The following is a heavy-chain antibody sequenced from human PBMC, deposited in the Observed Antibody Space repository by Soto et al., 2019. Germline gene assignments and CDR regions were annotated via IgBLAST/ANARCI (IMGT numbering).Heavy chain of an antibody. J-gene: IGHJ4*02. D-gene: IGHD3-3*01. CDR1: GGSVNSYF. V-gene: IGHV4-59*02. CDR3: ARGGFWSGYSDFDY. Sequence: QVQLQESGPGLVKPSETLSLTCTVSGGSVNSYFWGWIRQPPGKGLEWIGYLYYSGSINYNPSLKSRVTISVDTTKNQFSLKLTSVTAADTAVYYCARGGFWSGYSDFDYWGQGTLVTVSS. CDR2: LYYSGSI.